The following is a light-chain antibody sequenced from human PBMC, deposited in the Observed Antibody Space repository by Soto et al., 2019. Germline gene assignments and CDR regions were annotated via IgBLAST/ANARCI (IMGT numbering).Light chain of an antibody. Sequence: DIVLTHSPGTLSLSPVERAALSCRASQSVSSNYLAWYQQKPGQAPKLLIYGASSGATGIPDRFSGSGSGTDFTLTISRLEPEDFAVYYCQQYGSSPRTFGQGTKVDIK. J-gene: IGKJ1*01. CDR1: QSVSSNY. CDR2: GAS. CDR3: QQYGSSPRT. V-gene: IGKV3-20*01.